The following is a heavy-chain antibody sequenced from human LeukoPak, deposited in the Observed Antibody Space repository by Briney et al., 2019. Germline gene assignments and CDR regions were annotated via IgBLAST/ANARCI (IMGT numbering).Heavy chain of an antibody. CDR2: IYHSGST. J-gene: IGHJ6*03. V-gene: IGHV4-38-2*02. D-gene: IGHD6-13*01. CDR3: ASRRAAPDYYYYMDV. CDR1: GYSISSGYY. Sequence: SETLSLTCTVSGYSISSGYYWGWIRQPPGKGLEWIGSIYHSGSTYYNPSLKSRVTISVDTSKNQFSLKLSSVTAADTAVYYCASRRAAPDYYYYMDVWGKGTTVTVSS.